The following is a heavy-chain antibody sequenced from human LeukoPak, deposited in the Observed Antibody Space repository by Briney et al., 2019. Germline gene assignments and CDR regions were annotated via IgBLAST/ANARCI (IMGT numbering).Heavy chain of an antibody. CDR2: ISSSSSTI. V-gene: IGHV3-48*04. CDR3: ARSAVGYSYGLCDY. D-gene: IGHD5-18*01. CDR1: GFTFSTYR. J-gene: IGHJ4*02. Sequence: GGSLRLSCAASGFTFSTYRMNWVRQAPGKGLEWVSYISSSSSTIYYADSVKGRFTISRDNAKNSLCLQMNSLRAEDTAVYYCARSAVGYSYGLCDYWGQGTLVTVSS.